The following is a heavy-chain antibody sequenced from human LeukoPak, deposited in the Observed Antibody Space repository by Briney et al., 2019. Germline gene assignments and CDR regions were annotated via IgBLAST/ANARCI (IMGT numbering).Heavy chain of an antibody. J-gene: IGHJ4*02. CDR1: GGSISSYY. CDR2: IYYSGST. V-gene: IGHV4-59*12. D-gene: IGHD3-22*01. Sequence: SETLSLTCTVSGGSISSYYWSWIRQPPGKGLEWIGYIYYSGSTNYNPSLKSRVTISLDTSKNQFSLKLSSVTAADTAVYYCARNLLERSGYHFIFGYWGQGTLVTVSS. CDR3: ARNLLERSGYHFIFGY.